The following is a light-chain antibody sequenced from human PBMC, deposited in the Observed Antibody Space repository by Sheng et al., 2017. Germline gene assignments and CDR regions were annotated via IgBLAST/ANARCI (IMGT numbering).Light chain of an antibody. V-gene: IGLV2-8*01. J-gene: IGLJ1*01. Sequence: QSALTQPPSASGSPGQSVTISCTGSSSDIGAYDYVSWYQQHPGKAPKLMIHDVSKRPSGVPDRFSGSKSGNTASLTVSGLQTDDEADYYCCSYAGSNTYVFGTGTQVTVL. CDR2: DVS. CDR3: CSYAGSNTYV. CDR1: SSDIGAYDY.